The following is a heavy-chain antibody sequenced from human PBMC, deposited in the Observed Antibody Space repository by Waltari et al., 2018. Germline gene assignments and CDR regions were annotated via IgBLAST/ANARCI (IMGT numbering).Heavy chain of an antibody. D-gene: IGHD2-8*01. J-gene: IGHJ6*03. V-gene: IGHV1-8*03. Sequence: QVQLVQSGAEVKKPGASVKVSCKASGYTFTSYDINWVRQATGQGLEWMGWMNPNSGNKGYAQKFQGRVTITRNTSISTAYMELSSLRSEDTAVYYWARASLIPYYYYYMDVWGKGTTVTVSS. CDR1: GYTFTSYD. CDR3: ARASLIPYYYYYMDV. CDR2: MNPNSGNK.